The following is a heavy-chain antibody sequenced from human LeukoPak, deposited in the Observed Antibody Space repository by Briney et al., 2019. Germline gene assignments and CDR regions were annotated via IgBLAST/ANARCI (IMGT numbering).Heavy chain of an antibody. Sequence: PGGSLRLSCAASGFTFSSYAMHWVRQASGKGLEWVAVISYDGSNKYYADSVKGRFTISRDNSKNTLYLQMNSLRAEDTAVYYCARDRVVAAFDYWGQGTLVTVSS. J-gene: IGHJ4*02. V-gene: IGHV3-30*04. CDR3: ARDRVVAAFDY. D-gene: IGHD2-15*01. CDR1: GFTFSSYA. CDR2: ISYDGSNK.